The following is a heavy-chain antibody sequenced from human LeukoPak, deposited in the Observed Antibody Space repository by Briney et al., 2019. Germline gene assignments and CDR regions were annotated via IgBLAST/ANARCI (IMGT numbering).Heavy chain of an antibody. Sequence: ASVKVSCKASGYTFTSYDINWVRQAPGQGLEWMGIINPSGGSTSYAQKFQGRVTMTRDTSTSTVYMELSSLRSEDAAVYYCARGERIAVAGRLSRSLDYWGQGTLVTVSS. CDR1: GYTFTSYD. CDR3: ARGERIAVAGRLSRSLDY. V-gene: IGHV1-46*01. CDR2: INPSGGST. J-gene: IGHJ4*02. D-gene: IGHD6-19*01.